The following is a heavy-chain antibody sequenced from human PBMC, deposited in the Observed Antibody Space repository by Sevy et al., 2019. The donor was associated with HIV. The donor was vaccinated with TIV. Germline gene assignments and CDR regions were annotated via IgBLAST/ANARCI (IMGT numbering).Heavy chain of an antibody. CDR2: IGYAGDI. CDR3: ARGGPEGYYYYGLDV. V-gene: IGHV3-13*01. CDR1: GFTFSKYD. D-gene: IGHD5-12*01. Sequence: GGSLRLSCAASGFTFSKYDMHWVRQVSGKSLEWVSGIGYAGDIYYLDSVKGRCPISRENAKNSLYLEMNSLRAGDTATYYCARGGPEGYYYYGLDVWGQGTTVTVSS. J-gene: IGHJ6*02.